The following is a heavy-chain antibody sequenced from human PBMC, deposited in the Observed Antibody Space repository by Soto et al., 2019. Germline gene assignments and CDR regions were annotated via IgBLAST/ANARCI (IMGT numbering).Heavy chain of an antibody. CDR1: GGYISSYY. J-gene: IGHJ3*02. Sequence: QVQLQESGPGLVKPSETLSLTCTVSGGYISSYYWNWIRQPPGKGLEWIGYLYYSGSTNYNPYIKRRVHREVETCKNQSSLKLSSVTAADKAGYYCARFVTGSGYDFLSGNGAFDIWGQGTMVTVSS. CDR3: ARFVTGSGYDFLSGNGAFDI. CDR2: LYYSGST. V-gene: IGHV4-59*01. D-gene: IGHD3-3*01.